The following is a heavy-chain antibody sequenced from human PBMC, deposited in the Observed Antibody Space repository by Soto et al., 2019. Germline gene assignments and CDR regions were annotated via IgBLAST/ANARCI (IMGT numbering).Heavy chain of an antibody. J-gene: IGHJ4*02. Sequence: PGGSLRLSCAASGFTFSSYGMHWVRQAPGKGLEWVAVISYDGSNKYYADSVKGRFTISRDNSKNTLYLQMNSLRAEDTAVYYCARTFPDYDSSGYQEWDYWGQGTLVTVSS. CDR1: GFTFSSYG. CDR2: ISYDGSNK. D-gene: IGHD3-22*01. V-gene: IGHV3-30*03. CDR3: ARTFPDYDSSGYQEWDY.